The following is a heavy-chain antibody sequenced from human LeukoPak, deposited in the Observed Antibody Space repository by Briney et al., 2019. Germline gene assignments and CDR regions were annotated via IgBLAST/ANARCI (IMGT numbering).Heavy chain of an antibody. CDR1: GFTFSSYD. CDR3: ARAGYGYLYFDL. Sequence: GGSLRLSCAASGFTFSSYDMHWVRQATGKGLEWVSAIGTAGDTYYPGSVKGRFTISRENAMNSLYLQMKSLRAGDTAVYYCARAGYGYLYFDLWGRGTLVTVSS. D-gene: IGHD5-18*01. V-gene: IGHV3-13*01. J-gene: IGHJ2*01. CDR2: IGTAGDT.